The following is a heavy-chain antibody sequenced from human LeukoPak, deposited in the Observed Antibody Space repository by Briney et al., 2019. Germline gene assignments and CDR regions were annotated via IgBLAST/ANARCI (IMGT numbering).Heavy chain of an antibody. V-gene: IGHV3-30*02. J-gene: IGHJ4*02. CDR2: IRYDGSNK. CDR3: AKDLRYSSGRGGFDY. D-gene: IGHD6-19*01. CDR1: GFTFSSYG. Sequence: GGSLRLSCAASGFTFSSYGMHWVRQAPGKGLEWVAFIRYDGSNKYYADSVKGRFTIPRDNSKNTLYLQMNSLRAEDTAVYYCAKDLRYSSGRGGFDYWGQGTLVTVSS.